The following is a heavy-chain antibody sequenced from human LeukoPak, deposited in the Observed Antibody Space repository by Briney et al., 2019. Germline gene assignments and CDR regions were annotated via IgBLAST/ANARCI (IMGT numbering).Heavy chain of an antibody. Sequence: SETLSLTCTVSGGSISSYYWSWIRQPPGKGLEWIGYIYYSGGTNYNPSLKSRVTISVDTSKNQFSLKLSSVTAADTAVYYCARARYSYGPWYFDYWGQGTLVTVSS. CDR2: IYYSGGT. CDR1: GGSISSYY. V-gene: IGHV4-59*01. J-gene: IGHJ4*02. CDR3: ARARYSYGPWYFDY. D-gene: IGHD5-18*01.